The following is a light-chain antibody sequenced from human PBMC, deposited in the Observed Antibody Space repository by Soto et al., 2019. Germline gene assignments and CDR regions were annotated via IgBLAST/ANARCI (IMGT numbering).Light chain of an antibody. J-gene: IGKJ4*01. CDR2: GAS. CDR1: QSVSSS. Sequence: EIVMTQSPATLSVSPGERATLSCRASQSVSSSLAWYQQKPGQAPRLLIYGASTRATGVPARFSGIGSGTQFSLTISSLQSEDFAVYYCPPCSTCPLSFGVGTTV. CDR3: PPCSTCPLS. V-gene: IGKV3-15*01.